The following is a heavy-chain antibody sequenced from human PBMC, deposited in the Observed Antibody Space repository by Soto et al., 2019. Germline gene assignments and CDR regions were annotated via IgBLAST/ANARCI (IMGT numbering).Heavy chain of an antibody. J-gene: IGHJ4*02. V-gene: IGHV1-69*13. CDR2: IIPIFGTA. CDR3: ALGELSLAFDY. Sequence: GASVKVSCKASGGTFSSYAISWVRQAPGQGLEWMGGIIPIFGTANYAQKFQGRVTITADESTSTAYMELSSLRSEDTAVYYCALGELSLAFDYWGQGTLVTVSS. CDR1: GGTFSSYA. D-gene: IGHD3-16*02.